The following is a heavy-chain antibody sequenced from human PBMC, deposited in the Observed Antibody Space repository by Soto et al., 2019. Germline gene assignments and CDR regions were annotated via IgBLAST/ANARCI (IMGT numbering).Heavy chain of an antibody. V-gene: IGHV1-18*01. J-gene: IGHJ4*02. D-gene: IGHD5-12*01. CDR3: ARANGYESDY. Sequence: QVQLGQSGAEVKKPGASVKVTFKAYGYTFTGYGISWVRQAHGQGLEWMGWISAYNGNTNYAQKLQGRVTMTTDTSTTTAYMELRSLRSDDTAVYYCARANGYESDYWGQGTLVTVSS. CDR2: ISAYNGNT. CDR1: GYTFTGYG.